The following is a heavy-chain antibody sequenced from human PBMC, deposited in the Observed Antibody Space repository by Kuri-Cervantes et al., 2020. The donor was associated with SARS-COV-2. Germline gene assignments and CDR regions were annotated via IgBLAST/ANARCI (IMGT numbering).Heavy chain of an antibody. CDR2: IYTSGGT. CDR3: ASSYDFWSGSWAFDI. Sequence: SETLSLTCTVSGDSIGSGSNFWSWIRKPAGKGLEWIGYIYTSGGTNYNPSLKSRVTISVDTSKNQFSLKLSSVTAADTAVYYCASSYDFWSGSWAFDIWGQGTMVTVSS. CDR1: GDSIGSGSNF. J-gene: IGHJ3*02. V-gene: IGHV4-61*10. D-gene: IGHD3-3*01.